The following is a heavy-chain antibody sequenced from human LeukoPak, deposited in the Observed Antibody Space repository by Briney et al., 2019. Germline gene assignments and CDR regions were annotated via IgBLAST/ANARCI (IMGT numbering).Heavy chain of an antibody. V-gene: IGHV3-72*01. CDR3: VRGDSSGWSGAFDI. Sequence: GGSLRLSCAASGFTFSDHYMDWVRQAPGEGLEWVGRSRDKGNHYTIEYAASVKGRFTISRDDSENSVYLQMNSLKSEDTAVYYCVRGDSSGWSGAFDIWGQGTMVTVSS. CDR1: GFTFSDHY. J-gene: IGHJ3*02. D-gene: IGHD6-19*01. CDR2: SRDKGNHYTI.